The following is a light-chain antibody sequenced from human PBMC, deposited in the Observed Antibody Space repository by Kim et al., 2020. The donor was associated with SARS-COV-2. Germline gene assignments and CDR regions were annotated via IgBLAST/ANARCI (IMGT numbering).Light chain of an antibody. Sequence: PGKRATLSCRASQSVSSSYLAWYQQKPGQAPRLLIYGASSRATGIPDRFSGSGSGTDFTLTISRLEPEDFAVYYCQQYGSSPPYSFGQGTKLEI. V-gene: IGKV3-20*01. J-gene: IGKJ2*03. CDR1: QSVSSSY. CDR3: QQYGSSPPYS. CDR2: GAS.